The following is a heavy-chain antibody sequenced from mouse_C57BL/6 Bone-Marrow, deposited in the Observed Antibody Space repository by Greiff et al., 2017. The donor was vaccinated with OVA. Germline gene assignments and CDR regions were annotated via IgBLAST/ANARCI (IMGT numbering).Heavy chain of an antibody. J-gene: IGHJ1*03. CDR3: ARINYWYFDV. V-gene: IGHV5-17*01. CDR2: ISSGSSTI. CDR1: GFTFSDSG. Sequence: DVKLVASGGGLVKPGGSLKLSCAASGFTFSDSGMHWVRQAPETGLEWVAYISSGSSTIYYADTVKGRFTISRDNAKDTLFLQMTSLRSEDTAMYYCARINYWYFDVWGTGTTVTVSS.